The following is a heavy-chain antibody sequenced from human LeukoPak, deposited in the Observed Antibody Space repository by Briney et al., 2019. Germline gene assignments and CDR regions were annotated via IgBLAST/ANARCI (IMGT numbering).Heavy chain of an antibody. V-gene: IGHV4-30-2*01. J-gene: IGHJ4*02. CDR2: IYHSGST. CDR3: ARGTTVTRALDY. CDR1: GGSISSGGYS. Sequence: SETLSLTCAVYGGSISSGGYSWSWIRQPPGKGLEWIAYIYHSGSTYYNPSLKSRVTISVDRSKNQFSLRLSSVTAADTAVYYCARGTTVTRALDYWGQGTLVTVSS. D-gene: IGHD4-11*01.